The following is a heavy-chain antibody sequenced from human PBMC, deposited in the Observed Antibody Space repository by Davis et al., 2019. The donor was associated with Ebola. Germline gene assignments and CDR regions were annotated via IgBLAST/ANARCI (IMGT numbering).Heavy chain of an antibody. CDR2: ISSSSSYT. V-gene: IGHV3-11*06. D-gene: IGHD6-13*01. CDR3: ARDGPVGSWEGDAFDI. J-gene: IGHJ3*02. Sequence: GESLKISCAASGFTFSDYYMSWIRQAPGKGLEWVSYISSSSSYTNYADSVKGRFTISRDNAKNSLYLQMNSLRAEDTAVYYCARDGPVGSWEGDAFDIWGQGTMVTVSS. CDR1: GFTFSDYY.